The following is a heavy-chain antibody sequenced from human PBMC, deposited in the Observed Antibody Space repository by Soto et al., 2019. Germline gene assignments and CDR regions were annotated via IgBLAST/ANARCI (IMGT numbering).Heavy chain of an antibody. CDR3: ARTNGAYSNYFDY. Sequence: PGGSLRLSCAASGFTFSSYSMIWVRQAPGKGLEWVSSIGGSSGYIYYPDSLKGRFTISRDNAKNSLYLQMNSLRAEDTAVYYCARTNGAYSNYFDYWGQRTPVTVSS. CDR1: GFTFSSYS. V-gene: IGHV3-21*01. J-gene: IGHJ4*02. CDR2: IGGSSGYI. D-gene: IGHD2-8*01.